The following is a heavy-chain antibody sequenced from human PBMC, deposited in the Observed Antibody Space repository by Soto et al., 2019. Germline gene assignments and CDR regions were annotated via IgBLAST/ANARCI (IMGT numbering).Heavy chain of an antibody. J-gene: IGHJ6*02. D-gene: IGHD2-2*01. V-gene: IGHV4-59*02. Sequence: XGTLSLAFRVSGGSVSSQYWSGIRQPPGKGLEWIGYIYYSGRSHYNPSPRSRVTMSVDTSKNQFSLKVYSVTAADTAVYYCARDRDILVVPVHKRRHFQYYGLDVCGQGTTVTVSS. CDR3: ARDRDILVVPVHKRRHFQYYGLDV. CDR1: GGSVSSQY. CDR2: IYYSGRS.